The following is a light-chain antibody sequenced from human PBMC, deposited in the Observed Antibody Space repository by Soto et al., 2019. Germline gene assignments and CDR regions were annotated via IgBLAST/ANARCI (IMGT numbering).Light chain of an antibody. Sequence: EVVLTQSPGTLSLSPGEGATLSCRASQSVSNRYFAWYQQKPGQAPRLLIYRVSSRATGIPDRFSGSGSGTYFTLTISRLEPEDFAVYYCQQYGNVPLTFGGGTKVEIK. CDR3: QQYGNVPLT. V-gene: IGKV3-20*01. CDR1: QSVSNRY. CDR2: RVS. J-gene: IGKJ4*01.